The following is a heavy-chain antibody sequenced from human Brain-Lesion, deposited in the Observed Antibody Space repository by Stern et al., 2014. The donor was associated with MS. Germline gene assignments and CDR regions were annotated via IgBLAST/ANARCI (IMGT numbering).Heavy chain of an antibody. CDR3: ARRGDSSSSGFDY. CDR1: GYRFTSNW. Sequence: VQLEESGAEVKKPGESLKISCKGSGYRFTSNWIGWVRQMPGKGLEWMGISWPGDSDTRYSPSFQGQVTISADKSISPAYLQWSSLQASDTAMYYCARRGDSSSSGFDYWGQGTLVIVSS. CDR2: SWPGDSDT. J-gene: IGHJ4*02. V-gene: IGHV5-51*01. D-gene: IGHD6-6*01.